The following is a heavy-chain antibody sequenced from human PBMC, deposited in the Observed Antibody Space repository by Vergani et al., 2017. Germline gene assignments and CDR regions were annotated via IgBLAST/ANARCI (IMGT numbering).Heavy chain of an antibody. D-gene: IGHD2-2*01. CDR3: AREALYCSSTSCYLLRAFDI. V-gene: IGHV3-7*01. J-gene: IGHJ3*02. Sequence: LESGGGVIRPGGSLRLSCVASGFTFDDYAMSWVRQAPGKGPEWVANIKQDGSEKYYVDSVKGRFTISRDNTKNSLYLQMNSLRAEDTAVYYCAREALYCSSTSCYLLRAFDIWGQGTMVTVSS. CDR2: IKQDGSEK. CDR1: GFTFDDYA.